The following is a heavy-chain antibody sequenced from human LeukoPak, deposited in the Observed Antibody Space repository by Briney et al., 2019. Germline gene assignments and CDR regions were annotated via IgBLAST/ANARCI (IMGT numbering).Heavy chain of an antibody. J-gene: IGHJ4*02. CDR2: ISYDGSNK. Sequence: GGSLRLSCAASGFTFSSYGMHWVRQAPGKGLEWVAVISYDGSNKYYADSVKGRFTISRDNSKNTLYLQMNSLRAEDTAVYYCAKVRGDRYGSGSFDYWGQGTLVNVSS. CDR3: AKVRGDRYGSGSFDY. CDR1: GFTFSSYG. D-gene: IGHD3-10*01. V-gene: IGHV3-30*18.